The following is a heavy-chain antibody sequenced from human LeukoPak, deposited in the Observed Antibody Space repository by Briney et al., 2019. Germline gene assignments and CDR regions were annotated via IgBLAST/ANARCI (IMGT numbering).Heavy chain of an antibody. CDR1: RFTFSSYA. V-gene: IGHV3-23*01. D-gene: IGHD3-22*01. CDR3: AKGLRPYDSSGRDAFDI. J-gene: IGHJ3*02. Sequence: GGSLRLSCAAYRFTFSSYAMSWVRQAPGKGLEWVSTISGSGGNTYYADSVKGRFTVSRDNSKSTLSLQMKSLRAEDTAIYYCAKGLRPYDSSGRDAFDIWGQGTMVTVSS. CDR2: ISGSGGNT.